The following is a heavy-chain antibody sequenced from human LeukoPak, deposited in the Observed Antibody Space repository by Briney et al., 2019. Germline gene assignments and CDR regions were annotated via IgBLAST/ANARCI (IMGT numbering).Heavy chain of an antibody. V-gene: IGHV1-18*04. D-gene: IGHD3-16*01. J-gene: IGHJ5*02. CDR1: GYTFTSYG. CDR3: ARDPLGGAVADNRFDP. CDR2: ISAYNGNT. Sequence: ASVKVSFKASGYTFTSYGISWVRQAPGQGLEWMGWISAYNGNTNYAQKLQGRVTMTTDTSTSTAYMELRSLRSDDTAVYYCARDPLGGAVADNRFDPWGQGTLVTVSS.